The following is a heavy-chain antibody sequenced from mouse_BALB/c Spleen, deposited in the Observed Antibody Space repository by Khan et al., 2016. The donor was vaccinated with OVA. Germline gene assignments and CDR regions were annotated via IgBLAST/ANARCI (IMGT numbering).Heavy chain of an antibody. J-gene: IGHJ1*01. CDR1: GYTFTSYW. CDR2: IYPGDGDT. CDR3: ARGECNYWYFDV. Sequence: VQLQQSGAELARPGASVKLSCKASGYTFTSYWMQWVKQRPGRGLEWIGAIYPGDGDTRYTQKFKGKATLTADKSSSTAYMQLRSLPSEASAVYYWARGECNYWYFDVWGAGTTVTVSS. V-gene: IGHV1-87*01.